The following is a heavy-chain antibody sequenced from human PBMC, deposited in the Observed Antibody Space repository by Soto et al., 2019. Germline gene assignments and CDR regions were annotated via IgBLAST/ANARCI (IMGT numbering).Heavy chain of an antibody. CDR1: GFTFSNYL. D-gene: IGHD2-2*01. J-gene: IGHJ4*02. V-gene: IGHV3-7*01. Sequence: PGGSLRLSCVVSGFTFSNYLMSWVRQAPGKGLEWMANVQQNGGDKYYVDSVKGRFTISRDNAKNSLYLQMNSLRVEDTAVYYCTSIDSARPLCHWGQGTLLTV. CDR3: TSIDSARPLCH. CDR2: VQQNGGDK.